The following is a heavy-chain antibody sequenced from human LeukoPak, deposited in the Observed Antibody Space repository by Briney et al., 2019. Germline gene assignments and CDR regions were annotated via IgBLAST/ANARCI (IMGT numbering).Heavy chain of an antibody. V-gene: IGHV3-21*01. Sequence: GGTLRLSCAASGFTFSSYGMNWVRQAPGKGLEWVSSISSSSSYIYYADSVKGRFTISRDNAKNSLYLQMNSLRAEDTAVYYCARSPVGIAVAGPYYFDYWGQGTLVTVSS. J-gene: IGHJ4*02. CDR2: ISSSSSYI. CDR3: ARSPVGIAVAGPYYFDY. D-gene: IGHD6-19*01. CDR1: GFTFSSYG.